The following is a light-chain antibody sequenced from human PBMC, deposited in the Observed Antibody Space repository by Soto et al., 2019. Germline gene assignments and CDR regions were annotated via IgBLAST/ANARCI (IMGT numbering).Light chain of an antibody. CDR2: AAS. V-gene: IGKV1-39*01. CDR1: QSISSY. Sequence: GDRVTITCRASQSISSYLNWYQQKPGKAPKLLIYAASSLQSGVPSRFSGSGSGTDFTLTISSLQPEDFATYFCQQSYSSPRTFGQGTKVDIK. CDR3: QQSYSSPRT. J-gene: IGKJ1*01.